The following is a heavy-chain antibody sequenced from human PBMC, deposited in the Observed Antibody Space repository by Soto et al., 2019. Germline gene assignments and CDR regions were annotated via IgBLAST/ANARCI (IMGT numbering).Heavy chain of an antibody. CDR1: GVTFSSYA. J-gene: IGHJ5*02. CDR2: VSRAGTYT. D-gene: IGHD3-16*01. V-gene: IGHV3-23*01. Sequence: EVQLLESGGDVVRPGGSLRLSCAASGVTFSSYAMGWVRQAPGKGLEWVAGVSRAGTYTFYADSVRGRFSISGDNSRDTVDLYMNALRGDDTAVYFCVKYTVTEDLGESWGQGTLVSVSS. CDR3: VKYTVTEDLGES.